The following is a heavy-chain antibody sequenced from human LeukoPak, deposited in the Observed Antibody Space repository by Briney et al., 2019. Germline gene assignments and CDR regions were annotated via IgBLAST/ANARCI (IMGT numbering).Heavy chain of an antibody. Sequence: ASVKVSCKASGYTFTSYGISWVRQAPGQGLEWMGWISAYNGNTNYAQKLQGRVTMTTDTSTSTAYMEVRSLRSDDTAVYYCARVVTMVRGKLKDFDYWGQGTLVTVSS. D-gene: IGHD3-10*01. CDR3: ARVVTMVRGKLKDFDY. CDR2: ISAYNGNT. J-gene: IGHJ4*02. CDR1: GYTFTSYG. V-gene: IGHV1-18*01.